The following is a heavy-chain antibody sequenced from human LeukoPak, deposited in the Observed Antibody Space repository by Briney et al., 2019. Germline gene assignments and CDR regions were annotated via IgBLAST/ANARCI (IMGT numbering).Heavy chain of an antibody. V-gene: IGHV4-34*01. CDR1: GGYFSGYY. CDR3: ARDLRGFFGY. J-gene: IGHJ4*02. Sequence: PSETLSLTCAVYGGYFSGYYWSWIRQPPGKGLEWIGEINHSGSTNYNPSLKSRVTISVDTSKNQFSLKLSSVTAADTAVYYCARDLRGFFGYWGQGTLVTVSS. D-gene: IGHD6-25*01. CDR2: INHSGST.